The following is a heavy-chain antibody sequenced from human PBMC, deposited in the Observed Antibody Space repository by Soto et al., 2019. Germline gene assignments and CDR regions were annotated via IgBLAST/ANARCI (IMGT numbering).Heavy chain of an antibody. CDR3: AKDAIMVSSSFNYFDF. J-gene: IGHJ4*02. CDR1: RFIPSSYA. CDR2: ISGSGGAT. Sequence: RVSCVVSRFIPSSYAMSGIRQAPGEGLEWVSGISGSGGATSYADSVKGRFTISRDNSKNTLHLQLNSLSAEDTAIYYCAKDAIMVSSSFNYFDFWGQGALVTVSS. D-gene: IGHD6-13*01. V-gene: IGHV3-23*01.